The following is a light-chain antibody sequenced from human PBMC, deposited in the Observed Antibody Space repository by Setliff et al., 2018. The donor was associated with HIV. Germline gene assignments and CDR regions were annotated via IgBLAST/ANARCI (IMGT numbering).Light chain of an antibody. J-gene: IGLJ1*01. Sequence: QSVLTQPASVSGSPGQSITISCTGTSSDIGKFNFVSWYQQYAGKAPKLIIYEVRKRPSGVSDRFSGSKSGNAASLTISGLQTEDEADYYCCPYQSGGTYIFGIGTKVTVL. CDR3: CPYQSGGTYI. CDR2: EVR. V-gene: IGLV2-23*02. CDR1: SSDIGKFNF.